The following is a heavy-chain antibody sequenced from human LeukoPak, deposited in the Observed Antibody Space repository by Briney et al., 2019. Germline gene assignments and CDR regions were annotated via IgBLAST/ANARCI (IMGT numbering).Heavy chain of an antibody. CDR2: ISSSSSTI. Sequence: GGSLRLSCAASGFTFSSYSMNWVRQAPGKGLEWVSYISSSSSTIYYADSVKGRFTISRDNAKNSLYLQMNSLRAEDTAVYYCARDGGIVVVPAATYFDYWGQGALVTVSS. D-gene: IGHD2-2*01. V-gene: IGHV3-48*01. CDR1: GFTFSSYS. CDR3: ARDGGIVVVPAATYFDY. J-gene: IGHJ4*02.